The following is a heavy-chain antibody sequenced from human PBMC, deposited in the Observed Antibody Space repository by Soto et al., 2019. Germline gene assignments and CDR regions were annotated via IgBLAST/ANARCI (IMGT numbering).Heavy chain of an antibody. CDR2: IYWDDDK. V-gene: IGHV2-5*02. Sequence: QITLKESGPTLVKPTQTLTLTCTFSGFSLSTSGVSVGWIRQPPGKALEWLALIYWDDDKRYSPSLKSRLTSTKDTPKNQVVLTMTNMDPVDTATYYCAHRRRYYDSSGYYRGNDAFDIWGQGTMVTVSS. J-gene: IGHJ3*02. CDR1: GFSLSTSGVS. CDR3: AHRRRYYDSSGYYRGNDAFDI. D-gene: IGHD3-22*01.